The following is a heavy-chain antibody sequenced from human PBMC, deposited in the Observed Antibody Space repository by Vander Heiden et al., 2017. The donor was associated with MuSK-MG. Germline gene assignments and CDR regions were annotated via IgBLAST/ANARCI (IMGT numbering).Heavy chain of an antibody. CDR2: IRYDGSNK. CDR3: AIQTDSSGWTNLGDY. D-gene: IGHD6-19*01. Sequence: QVQLVESGGGVVQPGGSLRLSGAASGFTFSSYGMHWVRQAPGKGLEWVAFIRYDGSNKYYADSGKGRFTISRDNSKNTLYMQMNRLRAEDTAVYYCAIQTDSSGWTNLGDYWGQGTMVTVYS. CDR1: GFTFSSYG. J-gene: IGHJ4*02. V-gene: IGHV3-30*02.